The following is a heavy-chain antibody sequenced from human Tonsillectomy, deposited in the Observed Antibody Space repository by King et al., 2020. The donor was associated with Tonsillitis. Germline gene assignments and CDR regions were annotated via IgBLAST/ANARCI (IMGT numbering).Heavy chain of an antibody. CDR3: ARDFHYSDYYYYYMDF. CDR1: GFTFSSYS. D-gene: IGHD2-15*01. V-gene: IGHV3-21*01. J-gene: IGHJ6*03. Sequence: VQLVESGGGLVKPGGSLRLSCAASGFTFSSYSMNWVRQAPGKGLEWVSFISSSSSYIYYADSVKGRFTISRDNAKNSLYLQMNSLRAEDTAVYYCARDFHYSDYYYYYMDFWGKGTTVTVSS. CDR2: ISSSSSYI.